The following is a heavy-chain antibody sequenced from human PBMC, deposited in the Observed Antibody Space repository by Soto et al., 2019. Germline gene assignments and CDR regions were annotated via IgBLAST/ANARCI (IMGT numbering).Heavy chain of an antibody. Sequence: EVQVVESGGGLVRPGGSLRLSCVASGFSFSSYTMHWVRQAPGRGLEWVSDISSGSTTISYTDSVKGRFTVSRDNAKTSLDLQMNSLRAEDTAVYYCARDRTYGSGGNCDETGSDYWGQGTLVTVSS. CDR1: GFSFSSYT. CDR3: ARDRTYGSGGNCDETGSDY. CDR2: ISSGSTTI. V-gene: IGHV3-48*01. J-gene: IGHJ4*02. D-gene: IGHD2-15*01.